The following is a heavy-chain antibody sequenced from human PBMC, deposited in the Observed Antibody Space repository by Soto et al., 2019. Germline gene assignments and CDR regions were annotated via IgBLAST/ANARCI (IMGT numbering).Heavy chain of an antibody. J-gene: IGHJ6*03. D-gene: IGHD3-3*01. CDR3: AKGTGIWSGSPLLFYMDV. Sequence: QPGGSLRLSCAASGFTFDDYAMHWVRQAPGKGLEWVSGISWNSGSIGYADSVKGRFTISRDNAKNSLYLQMNSLRAEDTALYYCAKGTGIWSGSPLLFYMDVWGKGTTVTVSS. CDR1: GFTFDDYA. V-gene: IGHV3-9*01. CDR2: ISWNSGSI.